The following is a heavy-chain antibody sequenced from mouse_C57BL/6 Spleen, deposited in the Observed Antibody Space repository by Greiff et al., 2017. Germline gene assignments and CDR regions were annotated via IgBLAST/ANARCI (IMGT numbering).Heavy chain of an antibody. D-gene: IGHD4-1*01. J-gene: IGHJ2*01. Sequence: QVQLKESGPELVKPGASVKISCKASGYAFSSSWMNWVKQRPGKGLEWIGRIYPGDGDTNYNGKFKGKATLTADKSSSTAYMQLSSLTSEYSAVYFCARSWGTGWYYFDYWGQGTTLTVSS. V-gene: IGHV1-82*01. CDR3: ARSWGTGWYYFDY. CDR1: GYAFSSSW. CDR2: IYPGDGDT.